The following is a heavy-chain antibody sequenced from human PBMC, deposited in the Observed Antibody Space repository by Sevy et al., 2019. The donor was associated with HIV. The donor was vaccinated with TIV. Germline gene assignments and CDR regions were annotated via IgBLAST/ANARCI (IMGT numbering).Heavy chain of an antibody. Sequence: RGSLRLSCAASGFTFTDYYMNCIRQAPGKGLEWVSYISSSSSYTKNADSVKGRFTISRDNAKNSLYLQMNSLRVEDTAVYYCARDSSGRRGGGFDIWGQGTMVHVSS. CDR3: ARDSSGRRGGGFDI. CDR1: GFTFTDYY. CDR2: ISSSSSYT. V-gene: IGHV3-11*06. D-gene: IGHD3-22*01. J-gene: IGHJ3*02.